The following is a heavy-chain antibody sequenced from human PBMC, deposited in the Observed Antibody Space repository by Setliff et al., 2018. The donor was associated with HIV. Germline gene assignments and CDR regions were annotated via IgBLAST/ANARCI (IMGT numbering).Heavy chain of an antibody. J-gene: IGHJ4*02. CDR2: ISGYNGNT. Sequence: GPSVKVSCKASGYTFTSYGITWVRQAPGQGLEWMGWISGYNGNTNYAQKVQGRVTMTTDTSTSTAYMELRSLRSDDTAVYYCARTGQGCSYTSCHVVAMDGIDYWGQGTLVTVSS. CDR1: GYTFTSYG. D-gene: IGHD5-12*01. V-gene: IGHV1-18*01. CDR3: ARTGQGCSYTSCHVVAMDGIDY.